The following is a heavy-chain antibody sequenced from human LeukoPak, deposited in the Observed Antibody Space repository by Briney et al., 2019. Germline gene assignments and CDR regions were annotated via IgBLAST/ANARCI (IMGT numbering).Heavy chain of an antibody. CDR2: LDSGGTA. V-gene: IGHV3-53*01. D-gene: IGHD2-15*01. CDR3: ARDHVVASGAVAY. CDR1: GFTVSDNY. Sequence: GGSLRLSCAASGFTVSDNYMSWFRQAPGEGLEWLSVLDSGGTAIYADSVRGRFTISRDNSKNTLHLQMDSLTIEDSALYYCARDHVVASGAVAYWGQGTLVTVSS. J-gene: IGHJ4*02.